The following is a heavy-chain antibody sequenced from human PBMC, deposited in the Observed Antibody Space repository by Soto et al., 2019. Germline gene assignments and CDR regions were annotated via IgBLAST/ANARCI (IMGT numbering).Heavy chain of an antibody. Sequence: VRQAPGQELEWMGGIIPIFGTANYAQKLQGRVTMTTDPSTSTAYMELRSVRSDDTAVYYCARTYEKLELFFFQ. D-gene: IGHD1-7*01. V-gene: IGHV1-69*05. J-gene: IGHJ1*01. CDR2: IIPIFGTA. CDR3: ARTYEKLELFFFQ.